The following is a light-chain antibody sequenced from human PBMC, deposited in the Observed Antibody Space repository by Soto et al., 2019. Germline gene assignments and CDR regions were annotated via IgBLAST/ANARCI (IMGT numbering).Light chain of an antibody. V-gene: IGKV1-17*01. CDR1: QDIRND. Sequence: DLPMTQSPSSLSASVGDRVTITCRASQDIRNDLVWYQQKPGRAPKRLIYAASSLQSGVPSRFSGSGSGTEFTLTISSLQPEDFATYYCLQHNNFPRAFGQGTKVEIK. J-gene: IGKJ1*01. CDR3: LQHNNFPRA. CDR2: AAS.